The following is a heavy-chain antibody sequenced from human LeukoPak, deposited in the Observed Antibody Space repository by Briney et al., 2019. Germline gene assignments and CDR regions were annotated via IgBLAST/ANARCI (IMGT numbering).Heavy chain of an antibody. J-gene: IGHJ6*02. Sequence: GGSLRLSCAASGFTFDDYAMHWVRQAPGKGLEWVSGMSWNSGSIGYADSVKGRFTISRDNAKNSLYLQMNSLRAEDTALYYCAKGPIRYYYDSDYGMDVWGQGTTVTVSS. D-gene: IGHD3-22*01. V-gene: IGHV3-9*01. CDR3: AKGPIRYYYDSDYGMDV. CDR2: MSWNSGSI. CDR1: GFTFDDYA.